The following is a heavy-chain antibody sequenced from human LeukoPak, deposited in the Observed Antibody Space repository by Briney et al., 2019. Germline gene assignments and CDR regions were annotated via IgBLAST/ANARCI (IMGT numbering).Heavy chain of an antibody. Sequence: PGGSLRLSCTASGFTFSSYTMSWVRQAPGKGLKWVSTITTGGPNTYYADSVKGRFTVSRDDSKNTLYLQMNSLRAGDTAVYYCAKDGGLWVSAHWGDSWGRGTLVTVSS. J-gene: IGHJ4*02. CDR2: ITTGGPNT. CDR3: AKDGGLWVSAHWGDS. CDR1: GFTFSSYT. V-gene: IGHV3-23*01. D-gene: IGHD7-27*01.